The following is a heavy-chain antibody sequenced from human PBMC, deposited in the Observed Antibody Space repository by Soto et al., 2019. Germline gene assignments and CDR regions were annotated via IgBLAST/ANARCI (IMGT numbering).Heavy chain of an antibody. CDR1: GCTFNNYA. CDR3: AKDYFETNGPYFFDY. Sequence: VQLLESGGGLVQPGGSLRLSCAASGCTFNNYAMNWVLHAPGKGLEWVSAIRNSGVFTYYADSVKGRFTISRDNSKNTLYLHMNSLRAEDTALYYCAKDYFETNGPYFFDYWGHGTLVTVSS. CDR2: IRNSGVFT. J-gene: IGHJ4*01. D-gene: IGHD1-26*01. V-gene: IGHV3-23*01.